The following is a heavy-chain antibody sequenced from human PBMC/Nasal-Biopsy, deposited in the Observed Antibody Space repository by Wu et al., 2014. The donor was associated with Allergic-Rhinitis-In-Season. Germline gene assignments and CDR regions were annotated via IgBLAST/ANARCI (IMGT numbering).Heavy chain of an antibody. CDR1: GFTFSSHW. V-gene: IGHV3-21*01. Sequence: LRLSCAASGFTFSSHWMHWVRQVPGKGLEWVSSISSSSSYIYYADSVKGRFTISRDNAKNSLYLQMNSLRAEDTAVYYCARDLPSIAVAGTKLFRPWGQGTLVTVSS. J-gene: IGHJ5*02. CDR2: ISSSSSYI. D-gene: IGHD6-19*01. CDR3: ARDLPSIAVAGTKLFRP.